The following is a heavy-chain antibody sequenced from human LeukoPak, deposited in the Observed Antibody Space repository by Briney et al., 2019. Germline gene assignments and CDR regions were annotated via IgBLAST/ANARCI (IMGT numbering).Heavy chain of an antibody. CDR2: IIPIFGTA. D-gene: IGHD3-3*01. V-gene: IGHV1-69*13. J-gene: IGHJ4*02. CDR1: GGTFSSYA. CDR3: ASFSADFWSGYYTEYDY. Sequence: GASVKVSGKASGGTFSSYAISWVRQAPGQGLEWMGGIIPIFGTANYAQKFQGRVTITADESTSTAYMELSSLRSEDTAVYYCASFSADFWSGYYTEYDYWGQGTLVAVSS.